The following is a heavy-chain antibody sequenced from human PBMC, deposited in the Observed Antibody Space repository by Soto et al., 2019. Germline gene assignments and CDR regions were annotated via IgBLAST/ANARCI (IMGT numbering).Heavy chain of an antibody. J-gene: IGHJ3*02. CDR2: IYYSGST. V-gene: IGHV4-39*01. D-gene: IGHD3-22*01. CDR3: ARQDSITMIVVVITRGDAFDI. CDR1: GGSISSSSYY. Sequence: SETLSLTCTVSGGSISSSSYYWGWIRQPPGKGLEWIGSIYYSGSTYYNPSLKSRVTISVDTSKNQFSLKLSSVTAADTAVYYRARQDSITMIVVVITRGDAFDIWGQGTMVTVSS.